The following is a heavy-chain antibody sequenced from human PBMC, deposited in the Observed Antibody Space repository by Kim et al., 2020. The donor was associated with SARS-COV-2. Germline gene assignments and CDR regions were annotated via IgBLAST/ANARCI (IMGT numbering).Heavy chain of an antibody. J-gene: IGHJ4*02. V-gene: IGHV3-53*01. Sequence: GGSLRLSCAASGFTVSSNYMNWVRQAPGKGLEWVSVIYAGGSTYYAVSVRGRYTISRATSKNTVHLQMNSLTAEATAVYYCSRDRAAGGDGYLESWGQGTLVTVSS. D-gene: IGHD1-26*01. CDR2: IYAGGST. CDR1: GFTVSSNY. CDR3: SRDRAAGGDGYLES.